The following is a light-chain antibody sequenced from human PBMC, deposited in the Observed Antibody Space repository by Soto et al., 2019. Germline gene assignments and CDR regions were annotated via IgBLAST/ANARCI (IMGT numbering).Light chain of an antibody. J-gene: IGKJ1*01. V-gene: IGKV1-5*01. CDR3: QQYNSYPG. CDR1: QSISSW. CDR2: DAS. Sequence: DIQMTQSPSTLSASVGDRVTITCRASQSISSWLAWYQQKPGKAPKLLIYDASSLESGVPSRFSGSGSGTEFTLTISSRQPDDFATYYCQQYNSYPGFGQGTKVEIK.